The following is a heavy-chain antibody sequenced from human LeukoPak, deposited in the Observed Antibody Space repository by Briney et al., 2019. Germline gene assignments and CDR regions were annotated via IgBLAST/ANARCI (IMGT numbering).Heavy chain of an antibody. CDR3: ARAVESSSIAARPFDY. Sequence: SETLSLTCTVSGGSISSSIYYWGWIRQPPGKGLEWIGSINYGGTTFYNPSLKRRVTITVDASKIQFSLKVNSVTAADTAVYYCARAVESSSIAARPFDYWGQGTLVTVSS. CDR2: INYGGTT. V-gene: IGHV4-39*01. CDR1: GGSISSSIYY. D-gene: IGHD6-6*01. J-gene: IGHJ4*02.